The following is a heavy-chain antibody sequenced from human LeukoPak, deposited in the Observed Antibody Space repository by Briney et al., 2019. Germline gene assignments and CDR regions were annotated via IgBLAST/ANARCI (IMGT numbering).Heavy chain of an antibody. CDR3: ASSIAVAGTHSDNWFDP. CDR1: GGSISSGDYY. Sequence: SETLSLTCTVSGGSISSGDYYWSWIRQPPGKGLEWIGYIYYSGSTYYNPSLKSRVTISVDTSKNQFSLKLSSVSAADTAVYYCASSIAVAGTHSDNWFDPWGQGTLVTVSP. CDR2: IYYSGST. J-gene: IGHJ5*02. D-gene: IGHD6-19*01. V-gene: IGHV4-30-4*01.